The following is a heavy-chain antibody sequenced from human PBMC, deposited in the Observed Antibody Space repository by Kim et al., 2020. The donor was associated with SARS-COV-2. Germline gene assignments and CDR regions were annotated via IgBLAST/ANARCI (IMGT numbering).Heavy chain of an antibody. CDR3: TTFSGGHF. CDR2: GGTT. D-gene: IGHD2-15*01. Sequence: GGTTDYAAPVKGRFTISRDDSKSTLYLQMNSLKTEDTAVYYCTTFSGGHFWGQGTLVTVSS. V-gene: IGHV3-15*01. J-gene: IGHJ4*02.